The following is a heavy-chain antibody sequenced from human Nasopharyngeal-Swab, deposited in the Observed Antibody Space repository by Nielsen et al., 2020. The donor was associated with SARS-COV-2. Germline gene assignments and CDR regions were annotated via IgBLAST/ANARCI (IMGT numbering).Heavy chain of an antibody. D-gene: IGHD6-19*01. J-gene: IGHJ4*02. V-gene: IGHV3-23*01. CDR3: AKGYSSGWVPYEY. Sequence: GASLKISCAASGVSGFTFSNYAMHWVRQAPGKGLEWVSGIGGSGGTIYYVDSVKGRFTISRDNSRNSLYLHMSNLRAEDTAIYYCAKGYSSGWVPYEYWGQGTLVTVSS. CDR2: IGGSGGTI. CDR1: GVSGFTFSNYA.